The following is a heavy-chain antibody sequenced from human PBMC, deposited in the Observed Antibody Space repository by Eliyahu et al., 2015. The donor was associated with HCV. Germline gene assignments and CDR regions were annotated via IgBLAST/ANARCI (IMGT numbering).Heavy chain of an antibody. CDR1: GFTFSTYA. V-gene: IGHV3-23*01. J-gene: IGHJ4*02. D-gene: IGHD2-21*02. Sequence: EVQLLESGGGLVXPGGSLRLSCVASGFTFSTYAXSWVRQAPGEGLGWVSGLXSRGYATYYAESVKGRFTVSRDTSKNTLYLQMKDLRAEDTAVYYCAKKAGGPVVTPGYFDYWGQGTLVTVSS. CDR2: LXSRGYAT. CDR3: AKKAGGPVVTPGYFDY.